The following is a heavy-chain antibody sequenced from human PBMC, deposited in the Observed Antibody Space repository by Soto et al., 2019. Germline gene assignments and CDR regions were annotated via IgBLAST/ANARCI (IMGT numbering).Heavy chain of an antibody. J-gene: IGHJ4*02. D-gene: IGHD3-9*01. V-gene: IGHV1-46*01. CDR1: GYTFTNYY. CDR3: ARDHSILDY. CDR2: FNPSGGSP. Sequence: ASVKVSCKASGYTFTNYYIHWVRQAPGQGLEWMGIFNPSGGSPIYAQKFQGRVTMTRDTSTSTVYMELSSLRSEDTAVYYCARDHSILDYWGQGTLVTVSS.